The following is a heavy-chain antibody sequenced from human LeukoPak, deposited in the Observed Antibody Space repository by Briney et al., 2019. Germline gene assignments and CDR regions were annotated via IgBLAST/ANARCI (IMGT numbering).Heavy chain of an antibody. V-gene: IGHV3-23*01. Sequence: GGSLRLSCAASGFTFSSYAMSWVRQAPGKGLEWVSAISGSGGSTYYADSVKGRFTISRDNSKNPLYLQMTSLRAEDTAVYYCAKDRGVGATHYWGQGTLVTVSS. CDR2: ISGSGGST. D-gene: IGHD1-26*01. J-gene: IGHJ4*02. CDR3: AKDRGVGATHY. CDR1: GFTFSSYA.